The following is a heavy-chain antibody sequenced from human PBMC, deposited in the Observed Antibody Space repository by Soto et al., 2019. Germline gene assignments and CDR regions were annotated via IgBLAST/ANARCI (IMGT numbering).Heavy chain of an antibody. J-gene: IGHJ6*02. V-gene: IGHV4-59*08. CDR1: GGSITSHY. CDR2: IHHSGST. D-gene: IGHD3-10*01. Sequence: ETLSLTCSVSGGSITSHYCSWFRQPPGKGLEWIGYIHHSGSTSYNPSLKSRVTMSVDTSKNHFSLKVNSVTAADTALYYCARQGFGQLHGLVDVWGPGTTVTVSS. CDR3: ARQGFGQLHGLVDV.